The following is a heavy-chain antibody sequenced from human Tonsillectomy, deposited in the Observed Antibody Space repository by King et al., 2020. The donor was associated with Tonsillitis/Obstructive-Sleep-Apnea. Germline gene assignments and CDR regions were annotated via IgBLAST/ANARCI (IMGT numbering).Heavy chain of an antibody. Sequence: QLVQSGAEVKKPGESLRISCKGSGYNFTTYWITWVRQMPGKDLEWMGRIDPSDSYTKSFQGHVTISADKSISTADLQWSSLKASDTAMYYCARQSMDVWGRGTTVTVSS. CDR1: GYNFTTYW. J-gene: IGHJ6*02. CDR3: ARQSMDV. CDR2: IDPSDSYT. V-gene: IGHV5-10-1*03.